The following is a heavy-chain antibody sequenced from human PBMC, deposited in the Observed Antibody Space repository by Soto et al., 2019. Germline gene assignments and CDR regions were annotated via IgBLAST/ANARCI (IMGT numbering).Heavy chain of an antibody. Sequence: QVQLVQSGAEVKKPGASVKVSCKASGYTFTSYDINWVRQATGQGLEWMGWMNPNSGNTGYAQKFQGRVXXTXTXXISTAYMELSSLRSEDTAVYYCARARRSSAAAMGYWGQGTLVTVSS. D-gene: IGHD2-2*01. V-gene: IGHV1-8*01. J-gene: IGHJ4*02. CDR2: MNPNSGNT. CDR3: ARARRSSAAAMGY. CDR1: GYTFTSYD.